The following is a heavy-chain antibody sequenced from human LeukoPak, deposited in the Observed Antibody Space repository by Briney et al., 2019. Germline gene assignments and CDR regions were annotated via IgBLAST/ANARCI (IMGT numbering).Heavy chain of an antibody. D-gene: IGHD3-3*01. J-gene: IGHJ4*02. CDR3: ARASPENDFFDY. CDR2: INHSGST. CDR1: GGSFSGYY. Sequence: SETLSLTCAVSGGSFSGYYWSWIRQPPGKGLELIGEINHSGSTNYNPSLKSRVTISVDTSKKQFSLKLSSVTAADTAVYYCARASPENDFFDYWGQGTLVTVSS. V-gene: IGHV4-34*01.